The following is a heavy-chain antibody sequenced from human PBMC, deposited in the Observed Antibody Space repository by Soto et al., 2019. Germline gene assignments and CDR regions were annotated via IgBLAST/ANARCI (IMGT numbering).Heavy chain of an antibody. Sequence: GGSLRLSCAASGFTFSNYDMHWVRQVTGKGLEWVSTIGTAGDTYYPGSVKGRFTISRENAKNSLYLQMNSLRADDMAVYYCAKIRFLEWSHDAFDIWGQGTMVTVS. CDR3: AKIRFLEWSHDAFDI. CDR1: GFTFSNYD. V-gene: IGHV3-13*01. J-gene: IGHJ3*02. D-gene: IGHD3-3*01. CDR2: IGTAGDT.